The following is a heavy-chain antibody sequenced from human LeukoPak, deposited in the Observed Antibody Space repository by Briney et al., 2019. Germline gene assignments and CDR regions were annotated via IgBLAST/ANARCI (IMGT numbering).Heavy chain of an antibody. CDR1: GFTFSSYG. CDR3: ARLRLGDYYFDY. CDR2: ISYDGSNK. J-gene: IGHJ4*02. Sequence: GGSLRLSCAASGFTFSSYGMHWVRQAPGKGLEWVAVISYDGSNKYYADSVKGRFTISRDNSKNTLYLQMNSLRAEDTAVYYCARLRLGDYYFDYWGQGTLVTVSS. V-gene: IGHV3-30*03. D-gene: IGHD3-16*01.